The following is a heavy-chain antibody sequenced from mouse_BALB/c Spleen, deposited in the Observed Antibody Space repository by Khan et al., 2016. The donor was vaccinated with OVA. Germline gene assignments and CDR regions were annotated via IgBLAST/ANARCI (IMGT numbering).Heavy chain of an antibody. CDR1: GYIFTSYW. D-gene: IGHD3-3*01. CDR3: AREEAVYHVDH. CDR2: IYPGTDNS. V-gene: IGHV1S132*01. Sequence: QVQLQQSGAELVRPGASVKLSCKTSGYIFTSYWIHWVKQRSGQGLEWIARIYPGTDNSYYNEKFKDKATLTADKSSSTAYMQLSSLKSEDSDVYFCAREEAVYHVDHWGQGTTLTVSS. J-gene: IGHJ2*01.